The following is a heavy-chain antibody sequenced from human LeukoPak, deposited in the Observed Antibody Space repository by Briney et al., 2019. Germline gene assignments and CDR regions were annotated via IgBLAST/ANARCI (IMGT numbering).Heavy chain of an antibody. J-gene: IGHJ6*03. CDR1: GGTFSSYA. Sequence: SVKVSCKASGGTFSSYAISWVRQALGQGLEWMGGIIPIFGTANYAQKFQGRVTITADESTSTAYMELSSLRSEDTAVYYCTRGSGIVATIDDYYYYYMDVWGKGTTVTVSS. V-gene: IGHV1-69*13. CDR2: IIPIFGTA. D-gene: IGHD5-12*01. CDR3: TRGSGIVATIDDYYYYYMDV.